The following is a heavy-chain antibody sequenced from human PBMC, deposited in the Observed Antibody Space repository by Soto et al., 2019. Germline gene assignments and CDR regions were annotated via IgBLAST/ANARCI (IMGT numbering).Heavy chain of an antibody. CDR2: IYYTGST. CDR3: ARDRSNSPDYFDF. Sequence: QIQLQESGPGLVKPSQTLSLTCTVSGDSISSDDDYWAWIRQPPGKGLEGIGYIYYTGSTSYNPSLTSRLTISVETSKIQFSLKLNSASAADTAVYYCARDRSNSPDYFDFWGQGTLVTVSS. J-gene: IGHJ4*02. D-gene: IGHD6-6*01. V-gene: IGHV4-30-4*01. CDR1: GDSISSDDDY.